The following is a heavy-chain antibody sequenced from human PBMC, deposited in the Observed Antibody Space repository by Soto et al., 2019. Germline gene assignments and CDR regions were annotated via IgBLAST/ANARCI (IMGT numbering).Heavy chain of an antibody. V-gene: IGHV1-18*01. CDR2: IGAYNGNT. CDR1: GYTFTSYG. J-gene: IGHJ6*02. Sequence: GASVKVSCKASGYTFTSYGISWVRQAPGQGLEWMGWIGAYNGNTNYAQKLQGRVTMTTDTSTSTAYMELRSLRSDDTAVYYCARAGVVVPAAGSNYYYYGMDVWGQGTTVTVSS. CDR3: ARAGVVVPAAGSNYYYYGMDV. D-gene: IGHD2-2*01.